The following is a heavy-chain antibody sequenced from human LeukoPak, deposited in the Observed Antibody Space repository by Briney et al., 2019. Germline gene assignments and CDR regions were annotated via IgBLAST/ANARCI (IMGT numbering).Heavy chain of an antibody. CDR3: ARAGNTRFDY. V-gene: IGHV3-30*04. Sequence: GGSLRLSCAASGFTFSSYAMHWVRQAPGKGLEWVAIISYDGSNKYYADSVKGRFTISRDNSKNTLYLQMNSLRAEDTAVYYCARAGNTRFDYWGQGTLVTVSS. CDR2: ISYDGSNK. D-gene: IGHD2/OR15-2a*01. J-gene: IGHJ4*02. CDR1: GFTFSSYA.